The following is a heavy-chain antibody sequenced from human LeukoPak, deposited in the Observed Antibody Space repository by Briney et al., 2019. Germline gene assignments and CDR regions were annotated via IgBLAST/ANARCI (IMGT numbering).Heavy chain of an antibody. J-gene: IGHJ5*02. CDR3: ARDMGIATTGTYNWFDP. D-gene: IGHD6-13*01. CDR2: ISAYNGNT. Sequence: GESLKISCKGSGDSFTSYGISWGRQAPGQGLEWMGWISAYNGNTKYAQKLQDRVTMTTDASTSTAYMEVRSLRSDDTAVYYCARDMGIATTGTYNWFDPWGQGTLVTVSS. CDR1: GDSFTSYG. V-gene: IGHV1-18*01.